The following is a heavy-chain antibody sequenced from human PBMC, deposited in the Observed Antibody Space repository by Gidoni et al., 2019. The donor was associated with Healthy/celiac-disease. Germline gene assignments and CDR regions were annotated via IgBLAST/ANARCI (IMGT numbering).Heavy chain of an antibody. Sequence: QVHLVQSGAEVKKPRASVNVSFNSSCYPFTRYGISCVRQAPGQGLEWMGWISSSHGNTNYAQKLQGRVTMTTDTSTSTAYMEVRSLRSDDKAVDYWARDNGQLVPGWYCDLWGRGTLVTVSS. V-gene: IGHV1-18*01. CDR2: ISSSHGNT. D-gene: IGHD6-13*01. J-gene: IGHJ2*01. CDR3: ARDNGQLVPGWYCDL. CDR1: CYPFTRYG.